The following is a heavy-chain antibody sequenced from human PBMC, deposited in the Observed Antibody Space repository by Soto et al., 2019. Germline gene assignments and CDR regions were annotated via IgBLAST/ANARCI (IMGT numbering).Heavy chain of an antibody. J-gene: IGHJ4*02. V-gene: IGHV3-48*02. CDR2: ITSSGTTV. CDR1: GFTFSSYS. Sequence: EVHLVESGGGLVQPGGSLRLSCAASGFTFSSYSLNWVRQAPGKGLEWVSYITSSGTTVYYADSVRGRFTISRVNAKNSLYRQMNSLRDDDAAVYYCARGSSNWAYYFDFWGQGTLVTVSS. CDR3: ARGSSNWAYYFDF. D-gene: IGHD6-13*01.